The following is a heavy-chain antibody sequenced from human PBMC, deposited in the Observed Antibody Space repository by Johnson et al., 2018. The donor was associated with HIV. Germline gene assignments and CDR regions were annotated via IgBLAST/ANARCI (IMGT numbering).Heavy chain of an antibody. D-gene: IGHD6-13*01. V-gene: IGHV3-30*02. Sequence: QVQLVESGGGLVQPGGSLRLSCAASGFTFSSYGMYWVRQAPGKGLEWVAFIRYDGSNKYYADSVKGRFTISRDNSKNTLYLQMNSLRAEDTAVYYCARSPRAAEGDTCAGYDPFDLWGQGTLVTVSS. J-gene: IGHJ3*01. CDR1: GFTFSSYG. CDR3: ARSPRAAEGDTCAGYDPFDL. CDR2: IRYDGSNK.